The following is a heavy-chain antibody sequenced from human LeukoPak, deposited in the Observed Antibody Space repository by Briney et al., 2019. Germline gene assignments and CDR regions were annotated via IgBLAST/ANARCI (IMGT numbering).Heavy chain of an antibody. V-gene: IGHV1-2*02. CDR3: ARGTDWGHFDY. Sequence: EASVKASCXASGYTFTGYYMHWVRQAPGQGLEWMGWINPNSGGTNYAQKFQGRVTMTRDTSISTAYMELSRLRSDDTAVYYCARGTDWGHFDYWGQGTLVTVPS. J-gene: IGHJ4*02. D-gene: IGHD7-27*01. CDR2: INPNSGGT. CDR1: GYTFTGYY.